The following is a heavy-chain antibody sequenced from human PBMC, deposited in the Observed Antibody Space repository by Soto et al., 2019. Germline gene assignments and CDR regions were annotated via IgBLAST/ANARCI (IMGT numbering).Heavy chain of an antibody. D-gene: IGHD3-22*01. CDR2: VYHSGRT. CDR3: ARGVNYYDSSGFYPRDY. J-gene: IGHJ4*02. V-gene: IGHV4-38-2*01. CDR1: GYSITTGYY. Sequence: SETLSLTCAVSGYSITTGYYWGWVRRPPGKGLEWIGSVYHSGRTSYNPSLESRVTISVDTSKNQFSLRLSSVTAADTAVYYCARGVNYYDSSGFYPRDYWGQGILVT.